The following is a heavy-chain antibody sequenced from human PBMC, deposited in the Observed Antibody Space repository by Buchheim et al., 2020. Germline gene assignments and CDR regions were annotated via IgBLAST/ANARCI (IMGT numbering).Heavy chain of an antibody. CDR1: GFTFSSYS. V-gene: IGHV3-48*02. J-gene: IGHJ4*02. Sequence: ELQLVESGGGLVQPGGSLRLSCAASGFTFSSYSMNWVRQAPGKGLEWVSYIIISISTIYYANSVKGRFTISRNNAKNSLYFQMNSLRDEDTAVYYCARALAAAGFDYWGQGTL. CDR2: IIISISTI. CDR3: ARALAAAGFDY. D-gene: IGHD6-13*01.